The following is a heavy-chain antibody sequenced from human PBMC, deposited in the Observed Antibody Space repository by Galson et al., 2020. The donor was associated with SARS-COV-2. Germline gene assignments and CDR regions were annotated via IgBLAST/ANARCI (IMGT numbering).Heavy chain of an antibody. CDR2: IKSKTDGGTT. CDR1: GFTFSNAW. CDR3: TTEAYITMIVVVIPY. D-gene: IGHD3-22*01. Sequence: GGSLRLSCAASGFTFSNAWMSWVRQAPGKGLEWVGRIKSKTDGGTTDYAAPVKGRFTISRDDSKNTLYLQMNSLKTEDTAVYYCTTEAYITMIVVVIPYWGQGTLVTVSS. V-gene: IGHV3-15*01. J-gene: IGHJ4*02.